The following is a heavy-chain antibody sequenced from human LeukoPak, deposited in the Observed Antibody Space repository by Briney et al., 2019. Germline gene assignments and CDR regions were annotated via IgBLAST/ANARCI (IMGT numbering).Heavy chain of an antibody. CDR1: GGSISSSSYY. V-gene: IGHV4-39*07. Sequence: SETLSLTCTVSGGSISSSSYYWGWIRQPPGKGLEWIGSIYHSGSTYYNPSLKSRVTISVDTSKNQFSLKLSSVTAADTAVYYCARRTTYIGWRPSESPSCFDYWGQGTLVTVSS. CDR2: IYHSGST. D-gene: IGHD2-21*02. CDR3: ARRTTYIGWRPSESPSCFDY. J-gene: IGHJ4*02.